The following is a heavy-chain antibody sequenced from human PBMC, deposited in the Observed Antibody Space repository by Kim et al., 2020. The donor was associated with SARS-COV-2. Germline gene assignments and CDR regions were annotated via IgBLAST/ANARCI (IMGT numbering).Heavy chain of an antibody. CDR3: GRIAALNWFDP. D-gene: IGHD6-13*01. Sequence: GESLKISCQGSGYSFTSYWIGWVRQMPGKGLEWMGIIYPGDSDTRYSPSFQGQVTISADKSISTAYLQWSSLKASDTAMYYCGRIAALNWFDPWGQGTLVTVSS. CDR1: GYSFTSYW. CDR2: IYPGDSDT. V-gene: IGHV5-51*01. J-gene: IGHJ5*02.